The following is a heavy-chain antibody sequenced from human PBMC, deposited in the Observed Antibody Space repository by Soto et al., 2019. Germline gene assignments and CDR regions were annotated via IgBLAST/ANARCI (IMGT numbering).Heavy chain of an antibody. Sequence: SETLSLTCTVSGGSISSYYWSWIRQPPGKGLEWIGYIYYSGSTNYNPSLKSRVTISVDTSKNQFSLKLSSVTAADTAVYYCARVRGPGGYEGSWFDPWGQGTLVTVSS. CDR3: ARVRGPGGYEGSWFDP. D-gene: IGHD5-12*01. V-gene: IGHV4-59*01. J-gene: IGHJ5*02. CDR1: GGSISSYY. CDR2: IYYSGST.